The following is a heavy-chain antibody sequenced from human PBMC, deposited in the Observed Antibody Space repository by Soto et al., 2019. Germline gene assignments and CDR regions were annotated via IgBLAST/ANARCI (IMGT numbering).Heavy chain of an antibody. CDR3: AKALSPRNYGDYSSYYYYYYMDV. J-gene: IGHJ6*03. CDR2: ISGSGGST. Sequence: GGSLRLSCAASGFTFSSYAMSWVRQAPGKGLEWVSAISGSGGSTYYADSVKGRFTISRDNSKTTLYLQMNSLRAEDTAVYYCAKALSPRNYGDYSSYYYYYYMDVWGKGTTVTVSS. V-gene: IGHV3-23*01. CDR1: GFTFSSYA. D-gene: IGHD4-17*01.